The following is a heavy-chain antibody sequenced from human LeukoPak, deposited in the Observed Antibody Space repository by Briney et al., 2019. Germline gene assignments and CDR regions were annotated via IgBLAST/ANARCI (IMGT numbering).Heavy chain of an antibody. D-gene: IGHD2-8*01. V-gene: IGHV4-39*07. CDR3: ARGYTNGVNQEVWLDP. CDR1: GGSISSRSSY. CDR2: IYNSGDT. J-gene: IGHJ5*02. Sequence: SETLSLTCTVSGGSISSRSSYWGWIRQPPEKGLEWIGNIYNSGDTYYNPSLKRRVTMSVDTSKNQLSLKLISVTAADTAMYYCARGYTNGVNQEVWLDPWGQGTLVTVSS.